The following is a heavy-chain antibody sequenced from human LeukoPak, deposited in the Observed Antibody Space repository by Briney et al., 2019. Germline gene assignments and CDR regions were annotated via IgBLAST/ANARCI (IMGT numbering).Heavy chain of an antibody. CDR3: ARDYCSSTSCLFDY. V-gene: IGHV1-2*06. CDR1: GYTFTVYH. CDR2: INPNSGDT. J-gene: IGHJ4*02. Sequence: VSVKVSCKASGYTFTVYHMHWVRQAPGQGLEWMGRINPNSGDTNYAQKFQGRVTMTRDTSISTAYMELSRLRSDDTAVYYCARDYCSSTSCLFDYWGQGTLVTVSS. D-gene: IGHD2-2*01.